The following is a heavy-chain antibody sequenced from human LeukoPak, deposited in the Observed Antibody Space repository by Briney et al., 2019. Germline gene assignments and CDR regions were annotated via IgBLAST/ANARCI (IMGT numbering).Heavy chain of an antibody. CDR3: ARDIGIGGVDY. V-gene: IGHV4-39*07. J-gene: IGHJ4*02. CDR1: GGSISSSSYY. Sequence: SETLSLTCTVSGGSISSSSYYWGWIRQPPGKGLEWIGSIYYSGSTYYNPSLKSRVTMSVDTSKNQFSLKLSSVTAADTAVYYCARDIGIGGVDYWGQGTLVTVSS. CDR2: IYYSGST. D-gene: IGHD3-16*01.